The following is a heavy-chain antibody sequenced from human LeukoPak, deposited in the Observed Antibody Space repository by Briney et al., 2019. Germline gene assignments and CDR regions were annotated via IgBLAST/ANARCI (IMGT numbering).Heavy chain of an antibody. CDR1: GFTYSSYA. J-gene: IGHJ4*02. V-gene: IGHV3-30*14. CDR2: LSYDGSNK. CDR3: TTGYSYGEY. D-gene: IGHD5-18*01. Sequence: PGGSLRLSCAASGFTYSSYATHWVRQAPAKGLEWVAVLSYDGSNKYYADSVKGRFTISRDNSKNTLYLQMNSLRAEDTAMYYCTTGYSYGEYWGQGTLVTVSS.